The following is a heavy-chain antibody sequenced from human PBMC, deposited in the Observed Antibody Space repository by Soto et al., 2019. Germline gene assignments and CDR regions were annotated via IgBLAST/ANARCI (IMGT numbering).Heavy chain of an antibody. V-gene: IGHV3-23*05. Sequence: EVQLLESGGGLVQPGGSLRLSCTASGLPHSSFAMMWVRQAPGKGLECVSGIYGSGRGIEYADSVKGRFTLARDNSKNKVYLQMTDLRADDTDVYYCAKDAVYNDGLWLMDHWGQGNQVTVSS. CDR2: IYGSGRGI. CDR3: AKDAVYNDGLWLMDH. D-gene: IGHD2-21*01. CDR1: GLPHSSFA. J-gene: IGHJ4*02.